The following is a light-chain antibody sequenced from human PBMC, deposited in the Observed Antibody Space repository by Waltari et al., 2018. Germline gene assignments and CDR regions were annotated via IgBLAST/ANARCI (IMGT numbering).Light chain of an antibody. V-gene: IGLV1-40*01. CDR2: HDT. Sequence: QSVLTQPPSVSGAPGQRVTISCPGSSSNTGAGSDVHWSQQLPGAAPNLLIYHDTNRPSGVPDRFSASKSGTSASLAITGLQAEDEADYYCQSYDDRLSGWHVVFGGGTKLTVV. J-gene: IGLJ2*01. CDR1: SSNTGAGSD. CDR3: QSYDDRLSGWHVV.